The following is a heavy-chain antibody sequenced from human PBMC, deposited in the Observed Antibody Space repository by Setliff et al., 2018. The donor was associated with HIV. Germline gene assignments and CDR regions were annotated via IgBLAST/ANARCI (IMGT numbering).Heavy chain of an antibody. CDR1: GGSISSSSYY. J-gene: IGHJ4*02. D-gene: IGHD6-19*01. CDR3: ATEDGWAFDY. CDR2: IYYSGST. Sequence: LSLTCTVSGGSISSSSYYWGWIRQPPGKGLEWIGSIYYSGSTYYNPSLKSRVTISVDTSKNQFSLKLSSVTAADTAVYYCATEDGWAFDYWGQGTLVTVSS. V-gene: IGHV4-39*07.